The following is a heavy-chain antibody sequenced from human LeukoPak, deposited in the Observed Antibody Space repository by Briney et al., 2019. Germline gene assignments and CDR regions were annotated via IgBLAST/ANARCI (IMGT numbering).Heavy chain of an antibody. CDR1: GYTFTSYG. V-gene: IGHV1-2*04. CDR2: INPNSGGT. J-gene: IGHJ5*02. D-gene: IGHD6-13*01. Sequence: ASVKVSCKASGYTFTSYGISWVRQAPGQGLEWMGWINPNSGGTNYAQKFQGWVTMTRDTSISTAYMELSRLRSDDTAVYYCAREAGGIAAAGTRNWFDPWGQGTLVTVSS. CDR3: AREAGGIAAAGTRNWFDP.